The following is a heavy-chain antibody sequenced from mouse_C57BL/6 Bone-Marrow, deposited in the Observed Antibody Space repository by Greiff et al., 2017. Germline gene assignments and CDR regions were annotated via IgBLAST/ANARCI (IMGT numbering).Heavy chain of an antibody. D-gene: IGHD3-1*01. V-gene: IGHV5-4*01. CDR1: GFTFSSYA. CDR3: ARDGGPLFAY. CDR2: ISDGGSYT. Sequence: EVRVIESGGGLVKPGGSLKLSCAASGFTFSSYAMSWVRQTPEKRLEWVATISDGGSYTYYPDNVKGRFTISRDDAKNNLYLQMSHLKSEDTAMYYCARDGGPLFAYWGQGTLVTVSA. J-gene: IGHJ3*01.